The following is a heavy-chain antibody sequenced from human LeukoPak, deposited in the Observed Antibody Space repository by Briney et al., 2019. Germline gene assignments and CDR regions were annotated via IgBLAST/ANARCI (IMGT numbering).Heavy chain of an antibody. J-gene: IGHJ6*04. Sequence: GGSLRLSCTASGFNFGIYGMHWVRQAPGKGLEWVSYISSSGSTIYYADSAKGRFTISRDNAKNSLYLQMNSLRAEDTAVYYCARDLSYDFWSGPSPGVWGKGTTVTVSS. V-gene: IGHV3-48*04. D-gene: IGHD3-3*01. CDR3: ARDLSYDFWSGPSPGV. CDR1: GFNFGIYG. CDR2: ISSSGSTI.